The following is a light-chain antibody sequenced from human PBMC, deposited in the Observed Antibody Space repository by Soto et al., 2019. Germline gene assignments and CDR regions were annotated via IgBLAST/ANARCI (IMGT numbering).Light chain of an antibody. CDR2: AAS. J-gene: IGKJ1*01. CDR3: QQSYTTPRT. CDR1: QSISTF. Sequence: DIQMTQSPSSLSASVGDRVSVTCRASQSISTFLHWYQQRPGEAPKLLIYAASSLQSGVPWRFSGSGSGADFTLTIGSLQPEDFATYYCQQSYTTPRTFGQGTKVEVK. V-gene: IGKV1-39*01.